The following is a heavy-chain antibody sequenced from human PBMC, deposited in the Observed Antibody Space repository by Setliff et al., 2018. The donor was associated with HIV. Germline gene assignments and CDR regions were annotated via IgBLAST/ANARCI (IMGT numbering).Heavy chain of an antibody. D-gene: IGHD3-9*01. Sequence: ASVKVSCKASGYTFTSYGISWVRQAPGQGLEWMGGIIPIFGTTNYAQMFQGRVTMTADESTSTAYMELSSLRSEDTAVYYCARAVVPTYYDVLTGYVYYMDVWGKGTTVTVSS. CDR3: ARAVVPTYYDVLTGYVYYMDV. CDR2: IIPIFGTT. J-gene: IGHJ6*03. CDR1: GYTFTSYG. V-gene: IGHV1-69*13.